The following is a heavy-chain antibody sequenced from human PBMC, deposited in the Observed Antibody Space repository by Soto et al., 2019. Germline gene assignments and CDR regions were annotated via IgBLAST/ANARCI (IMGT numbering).Heavy chain of an antibody. CDR3: ARGYYGSGSYLNYYYYYYMDV. J-gene: IGHJ6*03. CDR2: IKQDGSEK. CDR1: GFTFSSYW. V-gene: IGHV3-7*01. Sequence: GGSLRLSCAASGFTFSSYWMSWVRQAPGKGLEWVANIKQDGSEKYYVDSVKGRFTISRDNAKNSLYLQMNSLRAEDTAVYYCARGYYGSGSYLNYYYYYYMDVWGKGTTVTVSS. D-gene: IGHD3-10*01.